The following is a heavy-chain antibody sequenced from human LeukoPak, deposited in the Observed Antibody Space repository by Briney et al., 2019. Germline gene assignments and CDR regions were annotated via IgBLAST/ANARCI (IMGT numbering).Heavy chain of an antibody. J-gene: IGHJ5*02. Sequence: SQTLSLTCAISGDSVSSNSAAWNWIRQSPSRGLEWLGRTYYRSKWYNDYAVSVKSRITINPDTSKNQVSLQLNSVTPEDTAVYYCARDGKVLPAGIVNSWFDPWGQGTLVIVSS. CDR2: TYYRSKWYN. D-gene: IGHD2-2*02. CDR3: ARDGKVLPAGIVNSWFDP. V-gene: IGHV6-1*01. CDR1: GDSVSSNSAA.